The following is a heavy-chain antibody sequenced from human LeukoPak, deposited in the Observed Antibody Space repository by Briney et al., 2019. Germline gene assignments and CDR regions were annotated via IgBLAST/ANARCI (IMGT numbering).Heavy chain of an antibody. CDR3: ATAVKWLLGFRGDY. CDR2: FDPEDGET. J-gene: IGHJ4*02. CDR1: GYTLTELS. V-gene: IGHV1-24*01. D-gene: IGHD3-22*01. Sequence: GASVKVSCEVSGYTLTELSMHWVRQAPGKGLEWMGGFDPEDGETIYAQKFQGRVTMTEDTSTDTAYMELSSLRSEDTAVYYCATAVKWLLGFRGDYWGQGTLVTVSS.